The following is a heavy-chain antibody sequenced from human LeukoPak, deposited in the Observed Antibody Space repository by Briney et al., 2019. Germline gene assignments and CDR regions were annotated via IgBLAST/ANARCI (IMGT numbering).Heavy chain of an antibody. CDR3: ARDPYYYDSSGYQFDY. V-gene: IGHV3-30*04. D-gene: IGHD3-22*01. J-gene: IGHJ4*02. CDR1: GFTFSSYA. Sequence: GGSLRLSCAASGFTFSSYAMHWVSQAPGKGLEWVAVISYDGSNKYYADSVKGRFTISRDNSKNTLYLQMNSLRAEDTAVYYCARDPYYYDSSGYQFDYWGQGTLVTVSS. CDR2: ISYDGSNK.